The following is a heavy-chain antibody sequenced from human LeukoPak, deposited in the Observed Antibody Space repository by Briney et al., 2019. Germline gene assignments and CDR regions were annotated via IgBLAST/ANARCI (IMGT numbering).Heavy chain of an antibody. D-gene: IGHD3-22*01. Sequence: PGGSLRLSCAASGFTFSSYWMHWVRQAPGKGLVWVSRINTDGSSTSYADSVKGRFTIPRDNAKNTLYLQMNSLRAEDTAVYYCASSIRHYYDSSGYHDYWGQGTLVTVSS. CDR3: ASSIRHYYDSSGYHDY. CDR2: INTDGSST. V-gene: IGHV3-74*01. CDR1: GFTFSSYW. J-gene: IGHJ4*02.